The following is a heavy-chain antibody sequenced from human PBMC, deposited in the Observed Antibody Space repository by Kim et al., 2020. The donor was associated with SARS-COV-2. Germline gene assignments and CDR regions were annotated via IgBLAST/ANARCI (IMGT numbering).Heavy chain of an antibody. J-gene: IGHJ5*02. D-gene: IGHD6-13*01. V-gene: IGHV3-48*03. Sequence: GGSLRLSCAASGFTFSSYEMNWVRQAPGKGLEWVSYISSSGSTIYYADSVKGRFTISRDNAKNSLYLQMNSLRAEDTAVYYCASPSPIYSSSWLDWFDPWGQGTLVTVSS. CDR1: GFTFSSYE. CDR3: ASPSPIYSSSWLDWFDP. CDR2: ISSSGSTI.